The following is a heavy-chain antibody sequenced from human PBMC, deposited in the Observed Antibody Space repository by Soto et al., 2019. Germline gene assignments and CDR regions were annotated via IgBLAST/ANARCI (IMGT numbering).Heavy chain of an antibody. Sequence: QVQLVESGGGLVKPGGSLRLSCAASGFTFSDYYMTWIRQAPGKGLEWVSYISASGTTISYADSLKGRFTISRDDAKNSLYLQMDSLRAEDTAVYYCATSFVGSNVDMWGQGTLVTVSS. J-gene: IGHJ3*02. V-gene: IGHV3-11*01. D-gene: IGHD3-16*01. CDR1: GFTFSDYY. CDR3: ATSFVGSNVDM. CDR2: ISASGTTI.